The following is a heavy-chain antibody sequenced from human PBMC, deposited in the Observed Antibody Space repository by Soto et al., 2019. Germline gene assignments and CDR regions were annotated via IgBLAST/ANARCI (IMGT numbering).Heavy chain of an antibody. V-gene: IGHV1-18*01. CDR1: GYTFTSYA. CDR3: ARVGEYGSGNYPNNGMDV. Sequence: QVQLVQSGAEVKKPGASVKVSCKASGYTFTSYAISWVRQAPGQGLEWMGWISAYSGNTNYAQKLQGRVTMTRDTSTNTAYMELRSLRFDDTAVYYCARVGEYGSGNYPNNGMDVWGQGTTVTVSS. CDR2: ISAYSGNT. D-gene: IGHD3-10*01. J-gene: IGHJ6*02.